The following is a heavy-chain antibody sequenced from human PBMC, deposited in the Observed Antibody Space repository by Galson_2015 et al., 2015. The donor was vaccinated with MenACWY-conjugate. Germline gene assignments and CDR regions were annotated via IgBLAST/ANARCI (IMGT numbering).Heavy chain of an antibody. J-gene: IGHJ5*02. V-gene: IGHV1-2*04. CDR1: GYTFTGYY. CDR3: ARGVNSGWSPLPHNWFDP. CDR2: INPNSGGT. D-gene: IGHD6-19*01. Sequence: SVKVSCKASGYTFTGYYMHWVRQAPGQGLEWMGWINPNSGGTNYAQKFQGWVTMTRDTSISTAYMELSRLRSDDTAVYYCARGVNSGWSPLPHNWFDPWGQGTLVTVSS.